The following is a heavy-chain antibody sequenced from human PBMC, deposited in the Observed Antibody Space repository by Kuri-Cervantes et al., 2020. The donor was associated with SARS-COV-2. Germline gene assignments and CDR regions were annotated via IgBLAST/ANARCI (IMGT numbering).Heavy chain of an antibody. CDR2: INPNSGGT. CDR3: ARGMVRGLIQYYYYGMDV. Sequence: ASVKVSCKASGYTFTGYYMYWVRQAPGQGLEWMGWINPNSGGTNYAQKVQGWVTMTRDTSISTAYMELSRLRSDDTAVYYCARGMVRGLIQYYYYGMDVWGQGTTVTVSS. V-gene: IGHV1-2*04. CDR1: GYTFTGYY. D-gene: IGHD3-10*01. J-gene: IGHJ6*02.